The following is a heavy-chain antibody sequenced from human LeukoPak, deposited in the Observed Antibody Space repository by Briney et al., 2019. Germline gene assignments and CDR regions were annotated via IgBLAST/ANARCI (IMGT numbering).Heavy chain of an antibody. CDR2: ISGSAGST. V-gene: IGHV3-23*01. D-gene: IGHD4-23*01. J-gene: IGHJ4*02. CDR3: AKGRKGLRGVVTPPEPFDY. CDR1: GFTFSSYG. Sequence: GGSLRLSCAASGFTFSSYGMSWVRQAPGKGLEWVSIISGSAGSTYYADSVKDRFTISRDNSKNTLFLQMNSLRAEDTAVYYCAKGRKGLRGVVTPPEPFDYWGPGTLVTVSS.